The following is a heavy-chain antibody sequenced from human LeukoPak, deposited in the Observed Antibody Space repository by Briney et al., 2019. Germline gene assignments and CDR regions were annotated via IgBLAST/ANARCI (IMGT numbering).Heavy chain of an antibody. CDR3: AVDVSTATALDY. D-gene: IGHD5-18*01. V-gene: IGHV3-33*01. CDR2: IWYDGSNK. J-gene: IGHJ4*02. CDR1: GFTFSSYD. Sequence: PGKSLRLSCAASGFTFSSYDMHWVRQAPGKGLEWVALIWYDGSNKYYADSVKGRFTISRDNPKNTLYLKMNSLRAEDTASYYCAVDVSTATALDYWGQGALVTVSS.